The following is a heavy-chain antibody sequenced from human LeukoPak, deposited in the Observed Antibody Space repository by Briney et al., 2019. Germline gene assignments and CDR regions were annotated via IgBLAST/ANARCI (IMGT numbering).Heavy chain of an antibody. Sequence: SETLSLTCAVSGGSISSYYWSWIRQPPGKGLEWIGYIYYSGRTNYNPSLKSRVNISVHTSNNQFSLKLNSVTAADTAVYYCAVSSLDSGWYALSFYIWGQGKMVTVSS. CDR3: AVSSLDSGWYALSFYI. CDR2: IYYSGRT. CDR1: GGSISSYY. V-gene: IGHV4-59*01. J-gene: IGHJ3*02. D-gene: IGHD6-19*01.